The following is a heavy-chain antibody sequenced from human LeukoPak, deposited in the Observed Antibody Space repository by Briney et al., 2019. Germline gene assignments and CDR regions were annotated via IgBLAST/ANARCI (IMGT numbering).Heavy chain of an antibody. CDR1: GYTFTGYY. J-gene: IGHJ3*02. CDR3: ARSCSSTSCLSPNARNYAFDI. CDR2: INPNSGGT. D-gene: IGHD2-2*01. V-gene: IGHV1-2*02. Sequence: ASVKVSCKASGYTFTGYYMHWVRQAPGQGLEWMGWINPNSGGTNYAQKFQGRVTMTRDTSISTACMELSRLRSDDTAVYYCARSCSSTSCLSPNARNYAFDIWGQGTMVTVSS.